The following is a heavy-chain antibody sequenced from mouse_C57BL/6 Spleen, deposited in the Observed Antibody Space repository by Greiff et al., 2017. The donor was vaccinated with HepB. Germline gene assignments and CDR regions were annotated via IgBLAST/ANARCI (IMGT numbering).Heavy chain of an antibody. J-gene: IGHJ2*01. V-gene: IGHV1-69*01. D-gene: IGHD2-5*01. CDR3: ARSGSNYSFDY. Sequence: QVQLQQPGAELVMPGASVKLSCKASGYTFTSYWMHWVKQRPGQGLEWIGEIDPSDSYTNYNQKFKGKSTLTVDKSSSTAYMQLSSLTSEDSAVYYCARSGSNYSFDYWGQGTTLTVSS. CDR2: IDPSDSYT. CDR1: GYTFTSYW.